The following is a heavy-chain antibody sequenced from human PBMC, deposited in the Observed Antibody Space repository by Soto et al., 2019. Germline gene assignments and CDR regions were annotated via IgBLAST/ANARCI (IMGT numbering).Heavy chain of an antibody. D-gene: IGHD6-13*01. J-gene: IGHJ5*02. CDR1: GDTFSSNA. CDR3: AREAAAGRNWFDP. CDR2: INPLFGTA. V-gene: IGHV1-69*06. Sequence: QVQLVQSGAEVKKPGSSVKVSCKASGDTFSSNAINWVRQAPGQGLEWRGGINPLFGTAKYAQKLQGRVTITEDKSTSTAYMELSSLRSEDKAVYYCAREAAAGRNWFDPWGQGTLVTVSS.